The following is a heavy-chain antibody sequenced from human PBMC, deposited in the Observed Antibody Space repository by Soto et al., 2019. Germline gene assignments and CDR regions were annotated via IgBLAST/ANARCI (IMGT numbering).Heavy chain of an antibody. D-gene: IGHD3-3*02. J-gene: IGHJ6*02. CDR3: ARSFLGAPPFFYYYGMDV. Sequence: QVQLVESGGGVVQPGRSLRLSCAASGFTFSTYGMHWVRQAPGKGLEWVAIIWFDGSNKYYAEPVKGRFTIARDNSKSTLSLEMNSLRGDDTAVYYCARSFLGAPPFFYYYGMDVWGQGTSVTVSS. CDR2: IWFDGSNK. CDR1: GFTFSTYG. V-gene: IGHV3-33*01.